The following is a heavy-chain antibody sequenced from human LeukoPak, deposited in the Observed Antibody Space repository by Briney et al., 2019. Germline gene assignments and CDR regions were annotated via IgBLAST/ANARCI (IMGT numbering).Heavy chain of an antibody. CDR2: ISAGGRT. CDR3: TRGGHDYGGSFDT. D-gene: IGHD4-23*01. J-gene: IGHJ5*02. Sequence: SQTLSLTCAISGASIASGSYHWDWLRQPAGSRPEYIGRISAGGRTNYNPSLKSRLTISMDTSKNHVSLRLSSVTAADTALYYCTRGGHDYGGSFDTWGQGILVTVSS. V-gene: IGHV4-61*02. CDR1: GASIASGSYH.